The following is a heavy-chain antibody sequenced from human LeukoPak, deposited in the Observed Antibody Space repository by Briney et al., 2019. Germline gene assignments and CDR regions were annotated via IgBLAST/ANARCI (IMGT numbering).Heavy chain of an antibody. J-gene: IGHJ3*02. CDR2: VSDTGDLR. D-gene: IGHD3-9*01. V-gene: IGHV3-23*01. CDR1: GFTFNTHA. Sequence: GGSLRLSCAASGFTFNTHAISWVRQAPGKGLEWVAAVSDTGDLRYSANSVKGRFAISRDNSKNTAFLQMYSLRAEDTALYYCAKGVWATILTNDAFDIWGQGTMVTVSS. CDR3: AKGVWATILTNDAFDI.